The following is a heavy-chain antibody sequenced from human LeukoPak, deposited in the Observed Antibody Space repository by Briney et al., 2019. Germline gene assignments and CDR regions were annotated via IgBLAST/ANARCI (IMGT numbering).Heavy chain of an antibody. CDR2: IYYSGST. CDR3: ARELSSRMIVVVITTPGGFFDI. CDR1: GGSISSSSYY. D-gene: IGHD3-22*01. Sequence: SETLSLTCTVSGGSISSSSYYWGWIRQPPGKGLEWIGSIYYSGSTYYNPSLKSRVTISVDTSKNQFSLKLSSVTAADTAVYYCARELSSRMIVVVITTPGGFFDIWGQGTMVTVSS. V-gene: IGHV4-39*07. J-gene: IGHJ3*02.